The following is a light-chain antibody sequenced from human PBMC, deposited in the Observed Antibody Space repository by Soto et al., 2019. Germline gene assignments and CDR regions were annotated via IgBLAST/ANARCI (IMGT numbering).Light chain of an antibody. CDR3: QQYGSSPVT. J-gene: IGKJ5*01. CDR1: QSVSSN. Sequence: EIVMTQSPATLSVSPWEIATLSCGASQSVSSNLAWYQQKPGRAPSLLIYGASTRATGTPARFSGSGSGTEFTLTISSLEPEDFAVYYCQQYGSSPVTFGQGTRLEIK. CDR2: GAS. V-gene: IGKV3-15*01.